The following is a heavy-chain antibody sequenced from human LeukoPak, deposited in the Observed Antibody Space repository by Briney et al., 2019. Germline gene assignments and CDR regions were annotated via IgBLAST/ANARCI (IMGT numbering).Heavy chain of an antibody. CDR2: IKQDGSEK. J-gene: IGHJ6*02. Sequence: GGSLRLSCAASGFTFSSYWMSWVRQAPGKGLGWVANIKQDGSEKYYVDSVKGRFTISRDNAKNSLYLQMNSLRAEDTAVYYCARVVGYCSSTSCFWGDYYYGMDVWGQGTTVTVSS. CDR1: GFTFSSYW. CDR3: ARVVGYCSSTSCFWGDYYYGMDV. D-gene: IGHD2-2*01. V-gene: IGHV3-7*03.